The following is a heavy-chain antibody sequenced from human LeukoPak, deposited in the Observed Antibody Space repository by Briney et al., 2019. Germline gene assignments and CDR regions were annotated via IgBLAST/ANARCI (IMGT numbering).Heavy chain of an antibody. CDR3: ARGRLGELSSIPYYFDY. CDR2: IYPGDSDT. V-gene: IGHV5-51*01. J-gene: IGHJ4*02. D-gene: IGHD3-16*02. CDR1: GYSFTSYW. Sequence: GESLKISCQGSGYSFTSYWIGWVRQLPGKGLEWMGIIYPGDSDTRYSPSFQGQVTISADKSISTAYLQWSSLKASDTAMYYCARGRLGELSSIPYYFDYWGQGTLVTVSS.